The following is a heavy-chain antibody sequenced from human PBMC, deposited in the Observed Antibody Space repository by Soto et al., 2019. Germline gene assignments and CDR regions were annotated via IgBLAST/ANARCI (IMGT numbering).Heavy chain of an antibody. J-gene: IGHJ6*02. Sequence: QVHLQESGPGLVKPSQTLSLTCTVSGGSISSGGYYWSWIRQHPGKGLEWIGYIYYSGSTYYNPSLKSRVTISVDTSKNQFSLKLSSVTAADTAVYYCARDPQQASSYYYDGMDVWGQGTTVTVSS. CDR1: GGSISSGGYY. V-gene: IGHV4-31*03. D-gene: IGHD6-13*01. CDR3: ARDPQQASSYYYDGMDV. CDR2: IYYSGST.